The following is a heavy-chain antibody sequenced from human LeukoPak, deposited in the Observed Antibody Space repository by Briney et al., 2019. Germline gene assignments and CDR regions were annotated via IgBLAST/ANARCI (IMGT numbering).Heavy chain of an antibody. J-gene: IGHJ5*02. D-gene: IGHD2-2*01. CDR3: ARGMNVVPAAVNWFDP. V-gene: IGHV4-34*01. Sequence: SSETLSLTCAVYGGSFSGYYWSWIRQPPGKGLEWIGEINHSGSTNYNPSLKSRVTISVDTSKNQFSLKLSSVTAADTAVYYCARGMNVVPAAVNWFDPWGQGTLVTVSS. CDR2: INHSGST. CDR1: GGSFSGYY.